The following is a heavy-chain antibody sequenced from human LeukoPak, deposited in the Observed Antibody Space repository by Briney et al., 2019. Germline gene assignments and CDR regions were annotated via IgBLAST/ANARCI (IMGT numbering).Heavy chain of an antibody. CDR3: ARDIGEDCSSTSCYP. J-gene: IGHJ5*02. Sequence: ASVTVSCKASGYTFTGYYMHWVRQAPGQGLEWMGWINPNSGGTNYAQKFQGRVTMTRDTSISTAYMELSRLRSDDTAVYYCARDIGEDCSSTSCYPWGQGTLVTVPS. CDR2: INPNSGGT. D-gene: IGHD2-2*01. V-gene: IGHV1-2*02. CDR1: GYTFTGYY.